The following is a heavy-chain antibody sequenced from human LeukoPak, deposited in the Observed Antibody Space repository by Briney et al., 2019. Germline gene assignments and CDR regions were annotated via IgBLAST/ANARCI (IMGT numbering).Heavy chain of an antibody. CDR3: ARVGPRFLYYYYGMDV. CDR2: INHSGST. J-gene: IGHJ6*02. D-gene: IGHD2-21*01. CDR1: GGSFSGYY. Sequence: SETLSLTCAVYGGSFSGYYWSWIRQPPGKGLEWIGEINHSGSTNYNPSLKSRVTISVDTSKNQFSLKLSSVTAADTAVYYCARVGPRFLYYYYGMDVWGQGTTVTVSS. V-gene: IGHV4-34*01.